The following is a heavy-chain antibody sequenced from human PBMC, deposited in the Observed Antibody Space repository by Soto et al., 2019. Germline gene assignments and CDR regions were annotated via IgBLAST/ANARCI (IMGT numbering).Heavy chain of an antibody. V-gene: IGHV1-18*04. J-gene: IGHJ6*02. D-gene: IGHD2-2*02. CDR1: GYTFTSYG. CDR2: ISVYNGHT. Sequence: ASVKVSCKASGYTFTSYGISWVRQAPGQGLEWMGWISVYNGHTNYAQKFQGRVTMTTDTSTSTAYMELRSLRSDDTAVYYCAGCHNECYTHYYYGTDVWGQGATVTVSS. CDR3: AGCHNECYTHYYYGTDV.